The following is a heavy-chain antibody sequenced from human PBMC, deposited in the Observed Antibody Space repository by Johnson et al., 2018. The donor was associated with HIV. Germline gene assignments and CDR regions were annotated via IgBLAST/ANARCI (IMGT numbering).Heavy chain of an antibody. Sequence: VQLVESGGGLVQPGGSLRLSCAASGFTVSSNYMTWVRQAPGKGLEWVSGINWNGGSTGYADSVKGRFTISRDNAKNSLYLQMNSLRAEDTAVYYCARDRVWFGELYAFDIWGQGTMVTVSS. D-gene: IGHD3-10*01. CDR1: GFTVSSNY. V-gene: IGHV3-20*04. CDR3: ARDRVWFGELYAFDI. J-gene: IGHJ3*02. CDR2: INWNGGST.